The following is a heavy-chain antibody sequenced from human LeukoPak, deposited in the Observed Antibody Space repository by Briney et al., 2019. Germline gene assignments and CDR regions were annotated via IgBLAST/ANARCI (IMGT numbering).Heavy chain of an antibody. V-gene: IGHV1-46*01. CDR1: GYTFTSYY. Sequence: ASVRVSCKASGYTFTSYYVHWVRQAPGQGLEWMGIINPSGGSTSYAQTFQGRVTMTRDTSTSTVYMELSSLRSDDTAVYFCARISSVTVDYWGQGTLVTVSS. CDR2: INPSGGST. J-gene: IGHJ4*02. CDR3: ARISSVTVDY. D-gene: IGHD4-17*01.